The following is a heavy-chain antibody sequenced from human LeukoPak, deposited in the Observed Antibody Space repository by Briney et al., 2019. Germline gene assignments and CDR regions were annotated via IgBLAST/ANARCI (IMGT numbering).Heavy chain of an antibody. J-gene: IGHJ4*02. V-gene: IGHV1-2*02. D-gene: IGHD1-26*01. CDR1: GYTFTDSY. CDR2: IFPKSGAT. CDR3: ASSQVGATLRD. Sequence: ASVKVSCKASGYTFTDSYIHWVRQAPGQGLEWMGWIFPKSGATNYAQKFQVRVTMTRDTPISTAYMELSRLRYDDTAVYYCASSQVGATLRDWGQGALVTVSS.